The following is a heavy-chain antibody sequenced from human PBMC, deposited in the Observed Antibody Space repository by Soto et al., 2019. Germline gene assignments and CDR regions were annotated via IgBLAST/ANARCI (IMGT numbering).Heavy chain of an antibody. Sequence: SVKVSCKASGGTFSSYAISWVRQAPGQGLEWMGGIIPIFGTANYAQKFQGRVTITADESTSTAYMELSSLRSEDTAVYYCARGPVLRYFDWLPDYYYYGMDVWGQGTTVTVSS. D-gene: IGHD3-9*01. V-gene: IGHV1-69*13. CDR3: ARGPVLRYFDWLPDYYYYGMDV. J-gene: IGHJ6*02. CDR2: IIPIFGTA. CDR1: GGTFSSYA.